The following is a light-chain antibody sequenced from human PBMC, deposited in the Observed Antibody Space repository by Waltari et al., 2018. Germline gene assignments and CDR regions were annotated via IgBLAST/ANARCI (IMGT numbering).Light chain of an antibody. J-gene: IGLJ3*02. CDR2: YKSDSDK. V-gene: IGLV5-45*03. CDR3: LIWHSSAWV. Sequence: QAVLTQPSSLSASPGASASLTCTLRSDINFGTYRINWYQQKPGSPPQYPLKYKSDSDKQQGSGVPSRFSGSKDASANAGILLISGLQSEDEADYYCLIWHSSAWVFGGGTKLTVL. CDR1: SDINFGTYR.